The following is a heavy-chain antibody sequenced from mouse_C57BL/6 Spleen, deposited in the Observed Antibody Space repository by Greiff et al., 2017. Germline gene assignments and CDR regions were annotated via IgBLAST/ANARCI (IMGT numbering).Heavy chain of an antibody. V-gene: IGHV1-72*01. CDR2: IDPNSGGT. J-gene: IGHJ1*03. CDR1: GYTFTSYW. D-gene: IGHD1-1*01. Sequence: VQLQESGAELVKPGASVKLSCKASGYTFTSYWMHWVKQRPGRGLEWIGRIDPNSGGTKYNEKFQSKATLTVDKPSSTAYMQLSSLTSEDSAVYYCARPDGSSPDWYFDVWGTGTTVTVSS. CDR3: ARPDGSSPDWYFDV.